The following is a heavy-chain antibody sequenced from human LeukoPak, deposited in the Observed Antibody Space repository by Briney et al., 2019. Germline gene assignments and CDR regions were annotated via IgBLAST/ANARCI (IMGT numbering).Heavy chain of an antibody. CDR1: GDSISSGDYY. CDR2: ISSSGST. D-gene: IGHD3-22*01. V-gene: IGHV4-61*02. J-gene: IGHJ3*02. CDR3: ARGPYSYDSSGAFDI. Sequence: SETLSLTCTVSGDSISSGDYYWSWIRQPAGKGLEWIGRISSSGSTNYNPSLKSRVTISVDTSQNQFSLKLSSVTAADTAVYFCARGPYSYDSSGAFDIWGQGTMVTVSS.